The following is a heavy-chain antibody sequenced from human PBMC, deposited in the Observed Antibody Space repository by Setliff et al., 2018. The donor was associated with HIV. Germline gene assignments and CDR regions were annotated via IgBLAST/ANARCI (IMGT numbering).Heavy chain of an antibody. V-gene: IGHV3-7*01. CDR3: ARDANVLWFGDPTYMDV. D-gene: IGHD3-10*01. CDR2: IGKDGSEK. J-gene: IGHJ6*03. Sequence: GGSLRLSCAASGFTVSYYGMTWVRQAPGKGLEWVANIGKDGSEKYYVDSVKGRFTISRDNAKNSLYLQMSSLRAEDTAVYYCARDANVLWFGDPTYMDVWGKGTTVTVSS. CDR1: GFTVSYYG.